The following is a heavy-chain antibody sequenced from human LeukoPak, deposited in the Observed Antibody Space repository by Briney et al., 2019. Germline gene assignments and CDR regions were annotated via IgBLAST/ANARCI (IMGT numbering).Heavy chain of an antibody. Sequence: SETLSLTWTVSGYSISSGYYWGWIRQPPGKGLEWIGSIYHSGSTYYNPSLKSRVTISVDTSKNQFSLKLSSVTAADTAVYYCAREGSGSSSDYWGQGTLVTVSS. CDR2: IYHSGST. J-gene: IGHJ4*02. CDR1: GYSISSGYY. CDR3: AREGSGSSSDY. D-gene: IGHD6-6*01. V-gene: IGHV4-38-2*02.